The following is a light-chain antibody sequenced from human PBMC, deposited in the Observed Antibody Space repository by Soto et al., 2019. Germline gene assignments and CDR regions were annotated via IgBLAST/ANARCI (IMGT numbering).Light chain of an antibody. J-gene: IGKJ3*01. CDR2: ATS. CDR3: QLYGASPL. CDR1: QTVSSTY. V-gene: IGKV3-20*01. Sequence: EIVLTQSPVTLSLSPGESASLSCRASQTVSSTYLTWYQQRPGQAPRLLIYATSTRSTGVPDRFSGSGSGTDFTLTISGLEPEDFAMYYCQLYGASPLFGPGTKVDVK.